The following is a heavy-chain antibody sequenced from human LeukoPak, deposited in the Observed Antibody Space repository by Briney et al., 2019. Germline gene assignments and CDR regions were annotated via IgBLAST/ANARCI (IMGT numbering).Heavy chain of an antibody. Sequence: SETLSLTCAVYGGSFSGYYWSWIRQPPGKGLEWIGEVNHSGSTNYNPSLKSRVTISVDTSKNQFSLKLSSVTAADTAVYYCARGFGGITIFGAWESAFDIWGQGTMVTVSS. D-gene: IGHD3-3*01. CDR1: GGSFSGYY. V-gene: IGHV4-34*01. J-gene: IGHJ3*02. CDR2: VNHSGST. CDR3: ARGFGGITIFGAWESAFDI.